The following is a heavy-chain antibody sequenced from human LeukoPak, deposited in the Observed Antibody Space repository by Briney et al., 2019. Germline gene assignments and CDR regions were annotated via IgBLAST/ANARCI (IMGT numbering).Heavy chain of an antibody. D-gene: IGHD6-6*01. V-gene: IGHV3-48*01. Sequence: GSLRLSCTASGFTFSGYNMKWVRQAPGEGLEWVSHISGTSKTINYADSVKGRFTISRDNAKNSLYLQMNSLRAEDTAVYYCARARSWGSSSPGGAYGMDVWGQGTTVIVSS. CDR1: GFTFSGYN. CDR2: ISGTSKTI. CDR3: ARARSWGSSSPGGAYGMDV. J-gene: IGHJ6*02.